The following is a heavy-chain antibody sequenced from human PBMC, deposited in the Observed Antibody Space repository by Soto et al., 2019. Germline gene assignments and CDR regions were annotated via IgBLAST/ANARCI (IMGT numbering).Heavy chain of an antibody. CDR1: GYTFSDYY. D-gene: IGHD5-18*01. CDR3: ARGPRTQLWFPNVY. Sequence: ASVKVSCKASGYTFSDYYLHWLRQAPGQGLEWMGWISPKSGGTHYAPKFEGRVTLTTDTSISTAFMELSRLTSDDTAVYYCARGPRTQLWFPNVYWGQGTLVTVSS. V-gene: IGHV1-2*02. CDR2: ISPKSGGT. J-gene: IGHJ4*02.